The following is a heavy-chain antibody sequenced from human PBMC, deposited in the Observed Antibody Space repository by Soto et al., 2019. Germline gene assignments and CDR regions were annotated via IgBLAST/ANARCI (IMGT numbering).Heavy chain of an antibody. V-gene: IGHV4-59*01. D-gene: IGHD2-21*01. CDR1: GGSISSYY. CDR2: IYYSGRT. CDR3: ARVSCFLYFDY. Sequence: SETLSLTCTVSGGSISSYYWSWIRQPPGKGLEWIGYIYYSGRTNYNPSLKSRVTISVDTSKNQFSLKLSSVTAADTAVYYCARVSCFLYFDYWGQGTLVTVSS. J-gene: IGHJ4*02.